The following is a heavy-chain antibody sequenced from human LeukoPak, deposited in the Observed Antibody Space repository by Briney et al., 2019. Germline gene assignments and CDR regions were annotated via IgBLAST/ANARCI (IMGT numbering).Heavy chain of an antibody. V-gene: IGHV3-21*01. CDR3: ARDRSTNSYAEYFFDY. Sequence: EGSLRLSCAASGFTFRSYSMNWVRQAPGKGLEWVSSISTSSSYIYYADSVKGRFTISRDNAKNLLYLQMNSLRAEDTAVYHCARDRSTNSYAEYFFDYWGQGTLVTVSS. CDR1: GFTFRSYS. CDR2: ISTSSSYI. J-gene: IGHJ4*02. D-gene: IGHD3-16*01.